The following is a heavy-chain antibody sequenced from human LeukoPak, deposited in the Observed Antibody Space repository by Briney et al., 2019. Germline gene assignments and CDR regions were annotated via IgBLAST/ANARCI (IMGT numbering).Heavy chain of an antibody. CDR2: IQFDGSKK. J-gene: IGHJ4*02. CDR1: GFTFDNYR. D-gene: IGHD1-14*01. V-gene: IGHV3-30*02. CDR3: AKDDNGPQDY. Sequence: GGSLRLSCAASGFTFDNYRMHWVRQAPGKGLEWVALIQFDGSKKYSADSVKGRFTISRDNDKNTLYMQMNSLRTEDTAVYSCAKDDNGPQDYWGQGILVTVSS.